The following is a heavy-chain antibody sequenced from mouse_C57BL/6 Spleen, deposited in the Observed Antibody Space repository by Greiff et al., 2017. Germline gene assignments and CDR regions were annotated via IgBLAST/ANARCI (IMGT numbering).Heavy chain of an antibody. CDR2: IDPSDSYT. D-gene: IGHD3-2*02. J-gene: IGHJ3*01. V-gene: IGHV1-50*01. CDR1: GYTFTSYW. Sequence: QVQLQQPGAELVKPGASVKLSCKASGYTFTSYWMQWVKQRPGQGLEWIGEIDPSDSYTNYTQKFKGKATLTVDTSSSPAYLQLSRLTSEDSAVYYCARGAQATNWFAYWGQGTLVTVSA. CDR3: ARGAQATNWFAY.